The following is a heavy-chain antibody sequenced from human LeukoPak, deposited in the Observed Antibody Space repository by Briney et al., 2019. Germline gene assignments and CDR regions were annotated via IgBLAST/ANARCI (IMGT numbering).Heavy chain of an antibody. J-gene: IGHJ4*02. D-gene: IGHD5-18*01. CDR1: GFTFSSYA. CDR2: ISYDGSNK. Sequence: PGGSLRLSCAASGFTFSSYAMHWVRQAPGKGLEWVAVISYDGSNKYYADSVKGRFTISRDNSKNTLYLQMNSLRAEDTAVYYCAKDQYSYGYDYWGQGTLVTVSS. CDR3: AKDQYSYGYDY. V-gene: IGHV3-30*04.